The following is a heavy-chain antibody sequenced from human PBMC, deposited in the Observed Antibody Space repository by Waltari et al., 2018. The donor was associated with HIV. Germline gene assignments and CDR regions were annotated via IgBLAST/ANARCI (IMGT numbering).Heavy chain of an antibody. D-gene: IGHD3-16*01. Sequence: QVQLVQSGPEVRKPGSSVKVSCKASGGAFLSYSINWVRQAPGKGLEWVGRISPMSPTSNKAQKFQGRGTITADPSTSTAYMELTSLRSEDTAVYYCASARETMGVDFAFWGQGTLVNVSS. V-gene: IGHV1-69*08. CDR3: ASARETMGVDFAF. CDR2: ISPMSPTS. CDR1: GGAFLSYS. J-gene: IGHJ4*02.